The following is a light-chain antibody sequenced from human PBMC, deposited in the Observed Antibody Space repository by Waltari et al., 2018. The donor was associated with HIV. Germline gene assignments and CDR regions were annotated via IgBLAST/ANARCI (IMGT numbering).Light chain of an antibody. Sequence: QSALTQPASVSASPGQSITISCTGTSSDVGGYNYVSWYRQHPGEAPKVIIYEVNRRAAGVANRFNASKAGNTASLAISGRQPEDEADYFCSSYTSSSTHVFGPGTKVTVL. J-gene: IGLJ1*01. V-gene: IGLV2-14*03. CDR3: SSYTSSSTHV. CDR2: EVN. CDR1: SSDVGGYNY.